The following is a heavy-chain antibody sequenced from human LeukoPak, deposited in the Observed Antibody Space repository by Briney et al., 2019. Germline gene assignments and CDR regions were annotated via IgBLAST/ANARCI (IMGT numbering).Heavy chain of an antibody. Sequence: SETLSLTCAVSGYSINSGYYWGWIRQPPGKGLEWIGSFYHSGSTYYNPSLKSRVTISVDTSRNQFSLKLTSVTAADTAVYYCARLGGGGTNYYFDYWGQGTLVTVSS. V-gene: IGHV4-38-2*01. D-gene: IGHD2-15*01. CDR2: FYHSGST. J-gene: IGHJ4*02. CDR1: GYSINSGYY. CDR3: ARLGGGGTNYYFDY.